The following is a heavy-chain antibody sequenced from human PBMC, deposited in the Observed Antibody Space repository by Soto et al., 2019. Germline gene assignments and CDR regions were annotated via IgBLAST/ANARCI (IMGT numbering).Heavy chain of an antibody. D-gene: IGHD6-19*01. V-gene: IGHV3-23*01. CDR1: GFTFSSYA. CDR3: AKVMEQWLHRGPLDAFDI. Sequence: PGGSLRLSCAASGFTFSSYAMSWVRQAPGEGLEWVSAISGSGGSTYYADSVKGRFTISRDNSKNTLYLQMNSLRAEDTAVYYCAKVMEQWLHRGPLDAFDIWGQGTMVTVSS. J-gene: IGHJ3*02. CDR2: ISGSGGST.